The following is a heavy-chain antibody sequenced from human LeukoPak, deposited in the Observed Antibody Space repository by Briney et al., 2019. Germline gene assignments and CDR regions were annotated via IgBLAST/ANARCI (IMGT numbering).Heavy chain of an antibody. J-gene: IGHJ3*02. CDR3: ARDVGASAPDAFDI. D-gene: IGHD1-26*01. CDR2: ISSSSNYI. CDR1: GFTFSTYN. Sequence: PGGSLRLSCAASGFTFSTYNMDWVRQAPGKGLEWVSSISSSSNYIYYADSVRGRFTISRDNAKNSLYLQMNSLRAEDTDVYYCARDVGASAPDAFDIWGQGTMVTVSS. V-gene: IGHV3-21*01.